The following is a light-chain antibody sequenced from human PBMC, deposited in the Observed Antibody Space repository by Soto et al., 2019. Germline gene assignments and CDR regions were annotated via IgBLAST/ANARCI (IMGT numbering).Light chain of an antibody. CDR3: SSYTTNNRAV. CDR1: TSDIGGYNY. Sequence: QSVLTQPASVSGSPGESIAISCTGTTSDIGGYNYVSWYQQHPGKAPKLLIYDVTARPSGVSDRFSGSKSGNTASLTISGLQAEDEADSYCSSYTTNNRAVFGGGTQLTVL. CDR2: DVT. V-gene: IGLV2-14*03. J-gene: IGLJ7*01.